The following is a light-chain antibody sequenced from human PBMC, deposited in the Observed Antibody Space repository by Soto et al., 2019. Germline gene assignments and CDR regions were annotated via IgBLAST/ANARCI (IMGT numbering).Light chain of an antibody. CDR2: EVS. V-gene: IGLV2-14*01. Sequence: QSALTQPASVSGSPGQSITISCTGSSSDVGGYSYVSWFQQHPGKAPKLMIYEVSNRPSGVSDRFSGSKSGNTASLTISGLQAEDEADYYCSSYSRSSTRVFGTGTKLTVL. CDR3: SSYSRSSTRV. CDR1: SSDVGGYSY. J-gene: IGLJ1*01.